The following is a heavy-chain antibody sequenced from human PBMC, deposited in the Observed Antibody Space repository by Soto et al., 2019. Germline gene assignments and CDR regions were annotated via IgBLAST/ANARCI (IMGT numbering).Heavy chain of an antibody. J-gene: IGHJ5*02. D-gene: IGHD3-10*01. Sequence: PLSITSTYSSACISSGGYYWSWIRQHPGKGLEWIGYIYYSGSTYYNPSLKSRVTISVDTSKNQFSLKLSSVTAADTAVYYCARLRYYGSGSYSNWFDPWGQGTLVTVSS. CDR2: IYYSGST. CDR1: SACISSGGYY. CDR3: ARLRYYGSGSYSNWFDP. V-gene: IGHV4-31*03.